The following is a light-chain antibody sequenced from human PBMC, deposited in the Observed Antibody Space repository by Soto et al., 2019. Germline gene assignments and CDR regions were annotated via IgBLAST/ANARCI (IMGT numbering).Light chain of an antibody. Sequence: QSVLTQPPSVSGAPGQRVTISCTGSSCNIGAGYDVHWYQQLPGTAPKLLIYGNSNRPSGVPDRFSGSKSGTSASLAITGLQAEDEADYYCQCYDSSLSGVVFGGGTKLTVL. CDR1: SCNIGAGYD. J-gene: IGLJ2*01. CDR3: QCYDSSLSGVV. CDR2: GNS. V-gene: IGLV1-40*01.